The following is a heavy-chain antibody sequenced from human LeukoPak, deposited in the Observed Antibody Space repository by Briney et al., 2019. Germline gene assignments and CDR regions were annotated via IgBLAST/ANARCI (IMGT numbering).Heavy chain of an antibody. Sequence: ASVKVSCKASGYTFTRYGISWVRQAPGQGLEWMGWISAYNGNTNYAQKLQGRVTMTTDTSTSTAYMELRSLRSDDTAVYYCARAPIVVVPAASWFDPWGQGTLVTVSS. CDR1: GYTFTRYG. D-gene: IGHD2-2*01. CDR2: ISAYNGNT. J-gene: IGHJ5*02. V-gene: IGHV1-18*01. CDR3: ARAPIVVVPAASWFDP.